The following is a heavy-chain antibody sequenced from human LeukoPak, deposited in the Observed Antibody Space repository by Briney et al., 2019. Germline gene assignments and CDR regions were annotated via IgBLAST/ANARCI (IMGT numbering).Heavy chain of an antibody. CDR3: ARDWGTYFDY. Sequence: SQTLSLTYTVSGGSISSGGSRWSWIRQHPGKGLEWIGYIYYSGSTYYNPSLESRLTMSVDTSKNQFSLHLTSVTAADTAVYYCARDWGTYFDYWGQGTLVTVSS. CDR2: IYYSGST. V-gene: IGHV4-31*03. D-gene: IGHD7-27*01. J-gene: IGHJ4*02. CDR1: GGSISSGGSR.